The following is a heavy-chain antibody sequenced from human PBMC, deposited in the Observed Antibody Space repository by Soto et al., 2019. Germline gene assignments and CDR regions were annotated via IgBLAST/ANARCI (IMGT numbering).Heavy chain of an antibody. Sequence: QITLKESGPPLVKPTQTLTLTCTFSGFSLSTSGVGVGWIRQAPGKALEWLGIIYWDDDKRYSPYLKSRLTITKDTCKNRVVLTMTNMEPVDTATYYCAHSPKPPGHDTSAYDYWGQGTLVTVSS. CDR3: AHSPKPPGHDTSAYDY. J-gene: IGHJ4*02. CDR1: GFSLSTSGVG. CDR2: IYWDDDK. V-gene: IGHV2-5*02.